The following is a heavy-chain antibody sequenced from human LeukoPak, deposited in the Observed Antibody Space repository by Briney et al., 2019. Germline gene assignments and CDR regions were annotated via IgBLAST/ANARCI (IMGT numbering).Heavy chain of an antibody. D-gene: IGHD5-18*01. CDR1: GGSISSSYY. CDR3: ARGERGYSYGFFDY. CDR2: IYTSGST. V-gene: IGHV4-61*02. Sequence: SETLSLTCTVTGGSISSSYYWSWIRQPAGKGLGWIGRIYTSGSTNYNPSLKSRVTISVDTSKNQFSLKLSSVTAADTAVYYCARGERGYSYGFFDYWGQGTLVTVSS. J-gene: IGHJ4*02.